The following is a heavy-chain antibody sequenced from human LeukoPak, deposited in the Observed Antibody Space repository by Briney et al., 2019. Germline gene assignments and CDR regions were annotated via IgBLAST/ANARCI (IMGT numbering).Heavy chain of an antibody. CDR3: TTGAAAGLLDY. V-gene: IGHV3-15*01. CDR1: GFTFSNAW. Sequence: PGGSLRLSCAASGFTFSNAWMSWVRQAPGKGLEWVGRIKSKTDGGTTDYAAPVKGRFTISRDDTKNSLYMQMNSLKTEDKAVYYCTTGAAAGLLDYWGQGTLVTVSS. D-gene: IGHD6-13*01. J-gene: IGHJ4*02. CDR2: IKSKTDGGTT.